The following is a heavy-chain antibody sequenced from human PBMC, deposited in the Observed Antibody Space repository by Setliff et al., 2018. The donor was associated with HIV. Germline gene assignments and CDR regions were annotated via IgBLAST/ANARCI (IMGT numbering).Heavy chain of an antibody. CDR2: INPSDGIP. Sequence: ASVKVSCKASGFSFSRHYMHWVRQAPGEGLEWVAMINPSDGIPSYTQKFQDRVVVTRDTSRSIVYMELSSLLSEDTAVYFCTRAFPPMIPAAFDIWGLGTLVTVSS. D-gene: IGHD3-16*01. CDR1: GFSFSRHY. J-gene: IGHJ3*02. CDR3: TRAFPPMIPAAFDI. V-gene: IGHV1-46*01.